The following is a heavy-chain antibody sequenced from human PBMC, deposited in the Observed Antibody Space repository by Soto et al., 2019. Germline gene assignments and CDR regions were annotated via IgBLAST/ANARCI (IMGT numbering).Heavy chain of an antibody. J-gene: IGHJ4*02. CDR2: INPNSGGT. D-gene: IGHD3-3*01. CDR3: ARVGSTIFHFDY. V-gene: IGHV1-2*04. Sequence: ASVKVSCKASGYTFTGYYMHWVRQAPGQGLEWMGWINPNSGGTNYAQKFQGWATMTRDTSISTAYMELSRLRSDDTAVYYCARVGSTIFHFDYWGQGTLVTVSS. CDR1: GYTFTGYY.